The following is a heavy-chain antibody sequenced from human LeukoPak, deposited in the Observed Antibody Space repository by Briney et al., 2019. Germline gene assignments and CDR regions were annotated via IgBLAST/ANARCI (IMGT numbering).Heavy chain of an antibody. CDR3: AEDLRGRLLRYFDY. Sequence: PGGSLRLSCAASGFTFSHYPMSFVRQAPGKGLEWVSTTGGTDNTYYAASVKGRFTISSDESKSTLYLQMSNLRAEDTAIYYCAEDLRGRLLRYFDYWGRGTLVTVSS. CDR2: TGGTDNT. V-gene: IGHV3-23*01. D-gene: IGHD3-16*01. J-gene: IGHJ4*02. CDR1: GFTFSHYP.